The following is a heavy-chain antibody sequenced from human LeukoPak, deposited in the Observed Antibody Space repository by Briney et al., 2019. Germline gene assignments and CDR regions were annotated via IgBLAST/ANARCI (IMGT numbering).Heavy chain of an antibody. V-gene: IGHV3-48*04. D-gene: IGHD3-16*02. Sequence: GRSLSLSCAASGFTFSSYSMNWVRQAPGKGLEWLSYITSSSSSIFYAASVRGRFTISRDNSKNSLYLQMNSLRVEDTALYYCARPRYTAAYDLWGQGTMVTVSS. CDR3: ARPRYTAAYDL. CDR1: GFTFSSYS. CDR2: ITSSSSSI. J-gene: IGHJ3*01.